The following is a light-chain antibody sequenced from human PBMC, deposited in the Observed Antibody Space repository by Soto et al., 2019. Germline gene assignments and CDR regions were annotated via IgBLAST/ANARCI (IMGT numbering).Light chain of an antibody. CDR1: QSVSSY. J-gene: IGKJ1*01. Sequence: EIVLTQSPATLSLSPGERATLSCGASQSVSSYLAWYQQKPGQSPRLLIYAASNRAPGIPARFSGSGSGTDFTLTISSLQSEDFAVYYCQQYNNWPWTFGQGTKVDIK. V-gene: IGKV3-11*01. CDR2: AAS. CDR3: QQYNNWPWT.